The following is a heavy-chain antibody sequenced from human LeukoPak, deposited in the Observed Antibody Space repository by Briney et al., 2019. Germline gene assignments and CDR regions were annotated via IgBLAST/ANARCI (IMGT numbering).Heavy chain of an antibody. CDR2: INPNSGDT. V-gene: IGHV1-2*02. CDR3: ARETGGVPVDFDY. J-gene: IGHJ4*02. Sequence: ASVKVSCKASGYTFTDYYINWVRQAPGQGLEWIGWINPNSGDTNYAQKFQDRVTMTRDTSISTAYIELNLLRSDDTAVFYCARETGGVPVDFDYWGQGTLVTVSS. D-gene: IGHD1-26*01. CDR1: GYTFTDYY.